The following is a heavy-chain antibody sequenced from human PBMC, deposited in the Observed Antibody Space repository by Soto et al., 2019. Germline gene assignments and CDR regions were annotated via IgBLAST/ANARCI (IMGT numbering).Heavy chain of an antibody. J-gene: IGHJ4*02. V-gene: IGHV3-30*18. Sequence: GGSLRLSCAASGFTFTNYAMHWVRQAPGKGPEWVAVISYDGTYKYYADSVKGRFTISRDNPKNTLFLQVNGMRAEDTAVYYCAKNPRGGSGFTFYFDYWGQGTLVTVSS. D-gene: IGHD6-19*01. CDR3: AKNPRGGSGFTFYFDY. CDR2: ISYDGTYK. CDR1: GFTFTNYA.